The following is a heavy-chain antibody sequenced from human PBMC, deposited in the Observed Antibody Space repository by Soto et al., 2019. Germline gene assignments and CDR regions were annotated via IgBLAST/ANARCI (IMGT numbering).Heavy chain of an antibody. V-gene: IGHV3-30*18. CDR2: ISYDGSNK. CDR1: GFTFSSYG. Sequence: GGSLRLSCAASGFTFSSYGMHWVRQAPGKGLEWVAVISYDGSNKYYADSVKGRFTISRDNSKNTLYLQMNSLRAEDTAVYYCAKDEWGGVVVVVNYYYYGMDVWGQGTTVTVSS. D-gene: IGHD2-15*01. J-gene: IGHJ6*02. CDR3: AKDEWGGVVVVVNYYYYGMDV.